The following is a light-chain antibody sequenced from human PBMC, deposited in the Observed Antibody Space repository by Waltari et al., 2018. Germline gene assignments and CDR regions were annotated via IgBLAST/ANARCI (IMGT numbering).Light chain of an antibody. J-gene: IGKJ3*01. V-gene: IGKV1-9*01. CDR2: GGT. Sequence: IQLTQSPLSLSASVGDRVTITGRASQGIGSYLTGYQQKAGRAPKLLIYGGTPLPNGVPSRFSGSGFGTDFTLTISSLQPEDFATYYCLQVNSYPFTFGPGTTVDIK. CDR3: LQVNSYPFT. CDR1: QGIGSY.